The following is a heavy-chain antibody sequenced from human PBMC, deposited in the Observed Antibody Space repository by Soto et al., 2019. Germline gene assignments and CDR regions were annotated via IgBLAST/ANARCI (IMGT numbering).Heavy chain of an antibody. CDR3: ATDPVAVTGSFIDS. CDR2: ISYDGRET. D-gene: IGHD2-21*02. V-gene: IGHV3-30-3*01. CDR1: WFTCSAYA. Sequence: SLILSCVASWFTCSAYAFHWVGQAPGEGLEWLSVISYDGRETHYADSVEGRFIISRDSSKKTAHLQMNSLRGDDTAVYFCATDPVAVTGSFIDSWGQGTLVTVSS. J-gene: IGHJ4*02.